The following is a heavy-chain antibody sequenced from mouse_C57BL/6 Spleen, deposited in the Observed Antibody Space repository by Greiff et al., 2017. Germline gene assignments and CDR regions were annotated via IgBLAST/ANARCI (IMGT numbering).Heavy chain of an antibody. CDR1: GYTFTSYW. V-gene: IGHV1-64*01. CDR2: IHPNSGST. D-gene: IGHD2-4*01. J-gene: IGHJ4*01. Sequence: QVQLQQPGAELVKPGASVKLSCKASGYTFTSYWMHWVKQRPGQGLEWIGMIHPNSGSTNYNEKFKSKATLTVDKSSSTAYMQLSSLTSEDSAVYYCARSPYYDYDVYYAMDYWGQGTSVTVSS. CDR3: ARSPYYDYDVYYAMDY.